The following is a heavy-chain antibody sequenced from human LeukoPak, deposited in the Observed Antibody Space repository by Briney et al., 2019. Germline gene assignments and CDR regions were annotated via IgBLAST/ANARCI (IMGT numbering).Heavy chain of an antibody. V-gene: IGHV1-69*05. CDR3: ARAEPYGDYYFDY. D-gene: IGHD4-17*01. CDR2: IIPIFGTA. J-gene: IGHJ4*02. Sequence: ASVKVSCKASGGTFSSYAISWVRQAPGQGLEWMGRIIPIFGTAHYAQKFQGRVTITTDESTSTAYMELSSLRSEDTAVYYCARAEPYGDYYFDYWGQGTLVTVSS. CDR1: GGTFSSYA.